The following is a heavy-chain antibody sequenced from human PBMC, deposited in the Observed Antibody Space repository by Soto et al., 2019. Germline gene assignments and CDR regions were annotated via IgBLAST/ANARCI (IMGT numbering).Heavy chain of an antibody. J-gene: IGHJ4*02. CDR2: VRGDFVTT. CDR3: VKEGIMGVEGFDF. D-gene: IGHD1-26*01. Sequence: EVQLLESGGGLVQPGGSLILSCATSGFTFSDHAMHWVRQAPGEGLEWVSGVRGDFVTTPYADSVKGRFTISRDNSKNTLYLQMNSLRAEDTAIYYCVKEGIMGVEGFDFWCQGTLLTVSS. CDR1: GFTFSDHA. V-gene: IGHV3-23*01.